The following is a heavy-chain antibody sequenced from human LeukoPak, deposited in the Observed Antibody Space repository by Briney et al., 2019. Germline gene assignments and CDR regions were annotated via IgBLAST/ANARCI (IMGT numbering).Heavy chain of an antibody. V-gene: IGHV3-30*18. D-gene: IGHD6-13*01. CDR3: AKDRGAAVGYFQY. Sequence: GGSLRLSCAASRFTFSDFGMHWVRQAPGKGLEWVATISYDGRHTFYGDSVKGRFTISRDNSMNTLYLQINSLITEDTGIYYCAKDRGAAVGYFQYWGQGTLVTVSS. CDR2: ISYDGRHT. CDR1: RFTFSDFG. J-gene: IGHJ1*01.